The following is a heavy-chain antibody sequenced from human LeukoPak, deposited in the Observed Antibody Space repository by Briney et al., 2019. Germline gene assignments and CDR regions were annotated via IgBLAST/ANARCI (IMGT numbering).Heavy chain of an antibody. Sequence: GGSLRLSCAASGFTFSSYAMSWVRQAPGKGLEWVSRISASGGSTNSADSVKGRFTISRDNAKNSLYLQMNSLRAEDTAVYYCARGYDYRGTVPTDYWGQGTLVTVSS. CDR2: ISASGGST. D-gene: IGHD4-11*01. V-gene: IGHV3-23*01. CDR3: ARGYDYRGTVPTDY. CDR1: GFTFSSYA. J-gene: IGHJ4*02.